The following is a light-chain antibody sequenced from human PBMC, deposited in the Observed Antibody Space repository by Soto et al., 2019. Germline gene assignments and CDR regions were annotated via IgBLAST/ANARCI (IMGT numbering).Light chain of an antibody. CDR2: AAS. CDR1: QGISSY. J-gene: IGKJ4*01. Sequence: DIQLTQSPSFLSASVGDRVTITCRASQGISSYLAWYQQKPGKAPKLLIYAASTLQSGVPSRFSGSGSGTEFSLTIICLQPEDFATYYCQQLNSYLTFGGGTKVDIK. CDR3: QQLNSYLT. V-gene: IGKV1-9*01.